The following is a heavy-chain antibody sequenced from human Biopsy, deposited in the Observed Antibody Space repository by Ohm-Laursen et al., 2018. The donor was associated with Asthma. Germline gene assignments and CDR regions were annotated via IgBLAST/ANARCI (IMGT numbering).Heavy chain of an antibody. Sequence: TLSLTCAISGGSFTHYFWMWIRQPPGKGLEWIGEINYRGDTNYNPSLESRVSISVDTSTHHFSLRLNSATAADTAVYYCVRGEEVAGTYFKDWDQGTLVTVSS. CDR3: VRGEEVAGTYFKD. V-gene: IGHV4-34*01. D-gene: IGHD6-19*01. CDR2: INYRGDT. J-gene: IGHJ1*01. CDR1: GGSFTHYF.